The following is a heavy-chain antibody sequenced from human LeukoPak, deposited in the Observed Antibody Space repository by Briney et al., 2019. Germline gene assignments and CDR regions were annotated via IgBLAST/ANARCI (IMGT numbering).Heavy chain of an antibody. D-gene: IGHD6-13*01. J-gene: IGHJ4*02. CDR1: GGSISSYY. CDR2: IYYSGST. V-gene: IGHV4-59*01. CDR3: ARVKQPRYYFDY. Sequence: SETLSLTCTVSGGSISSYYWSWIRQPPGKGPEWIGYIYYSGSTNYNPSLKSRVTISVDTSKNQFSLKLSSVTAADTAVYYCARVKQPRYYFDYWGQGTLVTVSS.